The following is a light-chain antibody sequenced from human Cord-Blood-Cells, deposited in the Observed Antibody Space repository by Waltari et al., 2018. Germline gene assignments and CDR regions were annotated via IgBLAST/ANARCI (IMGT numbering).Light chain of an antibody. CDR1: ILGDKY. CDR2: QDS. Sequence: SYELTQPPSVSVSPGQTASITRSGEILGDKYARWYQQKQGQSPVLVIYQDSKRPSGSPERFTCSNSGKTATLTISGTQAIDEADYYCQAWDSSTHVVFGGGTKLTVL. V-gene: IGLV3-1*01. CDR3: QAWDSSTHVV. J-gene: IGLJ2*01.